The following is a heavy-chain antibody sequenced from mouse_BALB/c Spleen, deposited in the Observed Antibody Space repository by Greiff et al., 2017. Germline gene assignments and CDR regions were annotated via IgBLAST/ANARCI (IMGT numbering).Heavy chain of an antibody. D-gene: IGHD2-1*01. Sequence: VHVKQSGPELVKPGASVKMSCKASGYTFTSYVMHWVKQKPGQGLEWIGYINPYNDGTKYNEKFKGKATLTSDKSSSTAYMELSSLTSEDSAVCYCAGGYGNYVWFAYWGQGTLVTVSA. CDR1: GYTFTSYV. J-gene: IGHJ3*01. CDR3: AGGYGNYVWFAY. CDR2: INPYNDGT. V-gene: IGHV1-14*01.